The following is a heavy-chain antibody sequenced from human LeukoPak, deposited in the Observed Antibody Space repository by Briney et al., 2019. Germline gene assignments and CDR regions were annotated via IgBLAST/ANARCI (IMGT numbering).Heavy chain of an antibody. D-gene: IGHD2-15*01. CDR1: GFTFTIFG. Sequence: PGGSLRLSCAASGFTFTIFGLNWVRQAPGKGPEWVSYIDARSGITYYADSVQGRFTISRDNAKNSLYLQMNSLRAEDTALYYCAKDSGYCSGGSCYDPDYYYGMDVWGQGTTVTVSS. CDR2: IDARSGIT. V-gene: IGHV3-48*04. J-gene: IGHJ6*02. CDR3: AKDSGYCSGGSCYDPDYYYGMDV.